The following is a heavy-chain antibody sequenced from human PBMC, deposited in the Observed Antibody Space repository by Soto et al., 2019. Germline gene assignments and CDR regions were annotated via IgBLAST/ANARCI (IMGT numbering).Heavy chain of an antibody. CDR1: GGSISSYY. J-gene: IGHJ6*02. V-gene: IGHV4-59*01. CDR3: ARSEYYYDSSGYYYYYGMDV. D-gene: IGHD3-22*01. Sequence: PSETLSLTWTVSGGSISSYYWIWIRQPPGKGLEWIGYIYYSGSTNYNPSLKSRVTISVDTSKNQFSLKLSSVTAADTAVYYCARSEYYYDSSGYYYYYGMDVWGQGTTVTVS. CDR2: IYYSGST.